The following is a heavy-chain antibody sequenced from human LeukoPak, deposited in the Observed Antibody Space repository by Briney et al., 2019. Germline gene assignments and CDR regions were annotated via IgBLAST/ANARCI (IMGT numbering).Heavy chain of an antibody. V-gene: IGHV3-23*01. CDR2: ISGSGGST. D-gene: IGHD3-22*01. CDR1: GFTFSSYA. CDR3: AREACPYRLCYYDSSGYSLNYYFDY. Sequence: GGSLRLSCAASGFTFSSYAMSWVRQAPGKGLEWVSAISGSGGSTYYADSVKGRFTISRDNYKNTLYLQMNSLRAEDTAVYYCAREACPYRLCYYDSSGYSLNYYFDYWGQGTLVTISS. J-gene: IGHJ4*02.